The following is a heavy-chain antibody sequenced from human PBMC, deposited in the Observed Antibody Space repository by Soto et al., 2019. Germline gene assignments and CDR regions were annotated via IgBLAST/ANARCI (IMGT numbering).Heavy chain of an antibody. CDR3: ASRSSGSYSDY. Sequence: QLQLQESGPGLVKPSETLSLTCTVSGGSISSSSYYWGWIRQPPGKGLEWIGRIYYSGSTYYNPSLKSRVTISVDTFMNQFPLKFRSVTAADTAGYYCASRSSGSYSDYWGQGTLFTVSS. CDR1: GGSISSSSYY. CDR2: IYYSGST. D-gene: IGHD3-10*01. J-gene: IGHJ4*02. V-gene: IGHV4-39*01.